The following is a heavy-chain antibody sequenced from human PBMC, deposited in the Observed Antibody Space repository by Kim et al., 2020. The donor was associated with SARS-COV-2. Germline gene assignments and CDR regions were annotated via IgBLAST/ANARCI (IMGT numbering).Heavy chain of an antibody. D-gene: IGHD3-9*01. CDR3: ARSRRGRYFDWLFY. Sequence: NPSLKSRVTISVDTAKNQSSLKPSSATAADTAVYYCARSRRGRYFDWLFYWGQGTLVTVSS. J-gene: IGHJ4*02. V-gene: IGHV4-59*01.